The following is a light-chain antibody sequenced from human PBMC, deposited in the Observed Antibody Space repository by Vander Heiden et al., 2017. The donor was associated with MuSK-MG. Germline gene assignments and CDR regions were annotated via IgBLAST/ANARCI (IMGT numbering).Light chain of an antibody. J-gene: IGKJ1*01. CDR1: QSVSDN. CDR3: QQYKLWPT. Sequence: EIVMTQSPATLFVSPGESATLSCRASQSVSDNVAWYQQKSGQPPRLLLYGASTRATNIPARISGSGSGTEFTLTINSLQSEDFAVYYCQQYKLWPTFGQGTTVEIK. CDR2: GAS. V-gene: IGKV3-15*01.